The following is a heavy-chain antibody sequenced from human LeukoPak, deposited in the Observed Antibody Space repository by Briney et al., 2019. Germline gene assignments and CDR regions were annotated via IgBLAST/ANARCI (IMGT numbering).Heavy chain of an antibody. CDR3: AREPAAAGET. CDR1: GGTFSSYA. V-gene: IGHV1-69*05. D-gene: IGHD6-13*01. Sequence: GASVKVSCKASGGTFSSYAISWVRQAPGQGLEWMGGIIPIFGTANYAQKFQGRVTITRDTSASTAYMELSSLRSEDTAVYYCAREPAAAGETWGQGTLVTVSS. J-gene: IGHJ4*02. CDR2: IIPIFGTA.